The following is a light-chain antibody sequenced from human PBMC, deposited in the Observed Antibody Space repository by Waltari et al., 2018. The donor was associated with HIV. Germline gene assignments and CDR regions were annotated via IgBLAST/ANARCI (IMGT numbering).Light chain of an antibody. CDR1: GLDVGLNS. CDR2: DNN. Sequence: HSVLTQPPSVSAAPGQRVTISCSGSGLDVGLNSISWYQHLSGAAPKVLISDNNFRPAGMPDAVSARVFAAKCVGSATLEIAGLQAADEDDYYCGVVDKTLTTFVFGGGTKVTVL. V-gene: IGLV1-51*01. J-gene: IGLJ1*01. CDR3: GVVDKTLTTFV.